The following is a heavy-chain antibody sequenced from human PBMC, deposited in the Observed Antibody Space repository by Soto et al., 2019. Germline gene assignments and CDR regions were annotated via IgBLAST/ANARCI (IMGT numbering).Heavy chain of an antibody. V-gene: IGHV4-34*02. CDR3: AGNIAATISPFHY. J-gene: IGHJ4*01. CDR1: GESFSGYY. CDR2: INHSGST. D-gene: IGHD5-12*01. Sequence: QVQLQQWGAGLLKPSETLSLTCAVYGESFSGYYWSWIRQPPGKGLEWIGEINHSGSTNYNPSFKSRVTMSVDTSKNQFSLKLSSVTAADTAMYYCAGNIAATISPFHYWAHGTLVTVSS.